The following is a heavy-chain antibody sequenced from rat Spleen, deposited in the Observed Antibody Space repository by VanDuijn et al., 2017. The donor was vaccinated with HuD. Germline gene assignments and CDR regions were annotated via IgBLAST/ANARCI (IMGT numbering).Heavy chain of an antibody. V-gene: IGHV2S61*01. J-gene: IGHJ2*01. Sequence: QVQLRESGPGLVQPSQTLSLTCTVSGFSLTNFHVHWVRQPPGKGLEWMGVIWGKGNTNYSSTHKSRLSISRDTSKSQVFLKRNNLQTEDTAMYVCASQYYYEGYYRDYWGQGVMVTVSS. CDR3: ASQYYYEGYYRDY. CDR1: GFSLTNFH. CDR2: IWGKGNT. D-gene: IGHD1-12*03.